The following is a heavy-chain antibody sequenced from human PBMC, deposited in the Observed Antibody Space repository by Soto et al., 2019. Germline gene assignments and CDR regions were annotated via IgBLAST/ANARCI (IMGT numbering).Heavy chain of an antibody. D-gene: IGHD3-9*01. CDR3: ARPPGYISDWYYFDL. V-gene: IGHV1-2*02. J-gene: IGHJ4*02. CDR2: ISPRSGGT. CDR1: GYTFIDYY. Sequence: ASVKVSCKASGYTFIDYYMHWVRQAPGQGFEWMGRISPRSGGTNNAQKFQGRVTMTWDTALNTAYMELSSLISEDTAVYYCARPPGYISDWYYFDLWGQGTLVTVSS.